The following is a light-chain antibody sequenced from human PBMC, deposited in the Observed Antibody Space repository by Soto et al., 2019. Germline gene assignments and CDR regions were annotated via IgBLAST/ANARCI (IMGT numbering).Light chain of an antibody. CDR3: QQYGSSPRT. CDR2: GAS. V-gene: IGKV3-20*01. CDR1: QSISNNY. Sequence: EIVLTQSPGTLSLSPGERATLSCRASQSISNNYLAWYQQKPGQSPRLLIFGASNRATDFPDRFSGSGSGTDFTLTINRLEPEDFAVYHCQQYGSSPRTFGQGTKVEIK. J-gene: IGKJ1*01.